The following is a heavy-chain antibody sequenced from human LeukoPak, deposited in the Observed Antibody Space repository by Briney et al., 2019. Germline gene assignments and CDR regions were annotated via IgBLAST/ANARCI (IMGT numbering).Heavy chain of an antibody. J-gene: IGHJ6*02. D-gene: IGHD6-13*01. CDR1: GFTFSSYS. Sequence: GGSLRLSCAASGFTFSSYSMNWVRQAPGEGLEWVSYISSSSSSTIYCADSVKGRFTISRDNAKNSLYLQMNSLRAEDTAVYYCARIHSSSWYGESGYGMDVWGQGTTVTVSS. CDR2: ISSSSSSTI. CDR3: ARIHSSSWYGESGYGMDV. V-gene: IGHV3-48*01.